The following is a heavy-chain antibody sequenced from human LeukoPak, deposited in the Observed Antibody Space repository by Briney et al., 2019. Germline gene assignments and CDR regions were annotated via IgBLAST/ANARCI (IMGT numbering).Heavy chain of an antibody. CDR2: INSDGSWT. Sequence: TGGSLRLSCVASGNYWMHWVRQAPGKGLVWVSHINSDGSWTGYADSVKGRFTISKDNAKNTVYLQMNNLRAEDTAVYYCVSFYETYWGRGTLVTVSS. D-gene: IGHD2-2*01. J-gene: IGHJ4*02. V-gene: IGHV3-74*01. CDR3: VSFYETY. CDR1: GNYW.